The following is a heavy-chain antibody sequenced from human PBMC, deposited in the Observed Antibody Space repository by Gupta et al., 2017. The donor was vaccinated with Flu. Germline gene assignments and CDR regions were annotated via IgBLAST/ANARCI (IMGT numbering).Heavy chain of an antibody. J-gene: IGHJ4*02. CDR3: ATSPQSPIRITIFGVVNFHPISN. CDR2: VDPEDCET. V-gene: IGHV1-69-2*01. Sequence: EVQLIQSGDEVQKQGPTVKISCKVTAYTLTDNYMHWLQQVPRNGLEWMGLVDPEDCETLYAEKFQGRVTLTADTSTDTAYMELISLRSEDTAVYYCATSPQSPIRITIFGVVNFHPISNGGRVTLVTVAS. D-gene: IGHD3-3*01. CDR1: AYTLTDNY.